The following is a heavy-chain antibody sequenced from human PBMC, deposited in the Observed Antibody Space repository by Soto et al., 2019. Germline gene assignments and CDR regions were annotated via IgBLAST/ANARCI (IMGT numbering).Heavy chain of an antibody. V-gene: IGHV3-30*18. J-gene: IGHJ3*02. CDR1: GFTFRSYG. CDR3: AKKGTYFDVLTGSKTINVFDT. CDR2: ISYDGSNE. D-gene: IGHD3-9*01. Sequence: GGSLRLSCAGSGFTFRSYGMHWVRQAPGKGLEWVAFISYDGSNEYYADSVKGRFTISRDNSKSTLHLQMISLRPEDTAVYYCAKKGTYFDVLTGSKTINVFDTWGQGTKVTVSS.